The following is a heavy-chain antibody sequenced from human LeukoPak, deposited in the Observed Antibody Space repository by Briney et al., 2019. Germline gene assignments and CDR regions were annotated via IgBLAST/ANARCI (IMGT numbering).Heavy chain of an antibody. D-gene: IGHD1-1*01. V-gene: IGHV3-69-1*01. CDR1: GFNFNDYA. CDR3: ARNQESGRLLITHYFDY. CDR2: ITSISYP. Sequence: KPGGSLRLSCSASGFNFNDYAMTWVRQTPGKGLEWVSSITSISYPFYGDSLQGRFTISRDNAQNSLYLDLHSLRVEDTAVYYCARNQESGRLLITHYFDYWGQGILVTVSS. J-gene: IGHJ4*02.